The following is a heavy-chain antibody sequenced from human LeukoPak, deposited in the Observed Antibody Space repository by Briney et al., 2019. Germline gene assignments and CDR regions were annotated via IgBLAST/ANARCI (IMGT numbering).Heavy chain of an antibody. CDR1: GFTFSSYS. CDR2: ISSSSSYI. Sequence: KAGGSLRLSCAASGFTFSSYSMNWVRQAPGKGLEWVSSISSSSSYIYYADSVKGRFTISRDNAKNSLYLQMNSLRAEDTAVYYCARVEYYDFWSGYYPYNWFDPWGQGTLVTVSS. J-gene: IGHJ5*02. CDR3: ARVEYYDFWSGYYPYNWFDP. D-gene: IGHD3-3*01. V-gene: IGHV3-21*04.